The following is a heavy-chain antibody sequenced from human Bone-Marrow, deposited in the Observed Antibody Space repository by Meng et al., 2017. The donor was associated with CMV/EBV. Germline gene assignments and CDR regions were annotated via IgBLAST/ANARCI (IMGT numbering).Heavy chain of an antibody. V-gene: IGHV1-8*01. Sequence: ASVKVSCKAFGYTFTRYDINWVRQAIGQGLEWMGWMNPDSGNTAYAQKFQGRVTMTRDTSTSTAYMELRSLKSEDTAVYYCARSIWSGYSSFDPWGQGTLVTVSS. D-gene: IGHD3-3*01. CDR2: MNPDSGNT. CDR3: ARSIWSGYSSFDP. J-gene: IGHJ5*02. CDR1: GYTFTRYD.